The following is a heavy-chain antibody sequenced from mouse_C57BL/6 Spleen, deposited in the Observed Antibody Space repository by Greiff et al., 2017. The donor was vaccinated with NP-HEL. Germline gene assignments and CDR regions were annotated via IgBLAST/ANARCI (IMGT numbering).Heavy chain of an antibody. J-gene: IGHJ2*01. V-gene: IGHV14-3*01. CDR3: ASVYGSSYDYFDY. D-gene: IGHD1-1*01. CDR2: IDPANGNT. CDR1: GFNIKNTY. Sequence: EIQLQQSVAELVRPGASVKLSCTASGFNIKNTYMHWVKQRPEQGLEWIGRIDPANGNTKYAPKFQGKATITADTSSNTAYLQLSSLTSEDTAIYYCASVYGSSYDYFDYWGQGTTLTVSS.